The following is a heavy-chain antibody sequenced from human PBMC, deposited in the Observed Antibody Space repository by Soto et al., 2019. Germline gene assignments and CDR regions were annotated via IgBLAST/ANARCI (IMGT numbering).Heavy chain of an antibody. D-gene: IGHD6-13*01. Sequence: ASVKVSCKASGYTFTSYGISWVRQAPGQGLEWMGWISAYNGNTNYAQKLQGRVTMTTDTSTSTAYMELRSLRSDDTAVYYCARVARLAAAGTGLDYWGQGTLVTVSS. CDR2: ISAYNGNT. J-gene: IGHJ4*02. CDR3: ARVARLAAAGTGLDY. V-gene: IGHV1-18*01. CDR1: GYTFTSYG.